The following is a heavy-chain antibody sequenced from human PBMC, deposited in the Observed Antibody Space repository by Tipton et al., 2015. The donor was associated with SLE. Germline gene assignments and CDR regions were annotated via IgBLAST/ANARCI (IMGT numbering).Heavy chain of an antibody. Sequence: RSLRLSCAASGFTFSSYGMHWVRQAPGKGLEWVAVIWYDGSNKYYADSVKGRFTISRDNSKNTLYLQMNSLRAEDTAVYYCAKQQQLASFDYWGQGTLVTVSS. D-gene: IGHD6-6*01. CDR1: GFTFSSYG. J-gene: IGHJ4*02. CDR3: AKQQQLASFDY. V-gene: IGHV3-33*06. CDR2: IWYDGSNK.